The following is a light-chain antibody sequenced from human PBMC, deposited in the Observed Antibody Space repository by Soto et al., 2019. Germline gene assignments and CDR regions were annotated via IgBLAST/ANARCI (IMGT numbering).Light chain of an antibody. CDR1: SSDVGGDNY. CDR2: DVS. V-gene: IGLV2-14*01. CDR3: SSYTSTTVV. J-gene: IGLJ2*01. Sequence: QSALTQPASVSGSPGQSITISCTATSSDVGGDNYVSWYQQHPGKAPKLMIYDVSNRPSGVSNRFSGSKSGNTASLTISGLQAEDAAEYYCSSYTSTTVVFGGGTKLTVL.